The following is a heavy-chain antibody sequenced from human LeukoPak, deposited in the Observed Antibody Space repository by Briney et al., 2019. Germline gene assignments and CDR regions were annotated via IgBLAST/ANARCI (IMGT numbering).Heavy chain of an antibody. CDR1: GYTFTCYY. CDR3: ARDSKQQLGRFLYWYFDL. CDR2: INPSGGST. J-gene: IGHJ2*01. D-gene: IGHD6-13*01. V-gene: IGHV1-46*01. Sequence: ASVKVSCKASGYTFTCYYMHWVRQAPGQGLEWMGIINPSGGSTSYAQKFQGRVTMTRDMSTSTVYMELSSLRSEDTAVYYCARDSKQQLGRFLYWYFDLWGRGTLVTVSS.